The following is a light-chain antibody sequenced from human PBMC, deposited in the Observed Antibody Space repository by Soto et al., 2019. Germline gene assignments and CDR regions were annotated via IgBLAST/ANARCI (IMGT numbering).Light chain of an antibody. CDR3: QQYGSSPWT. Sequence: EIVLTQSPGTVSLSPGERATLSCRASQSVSRSDLAWYQHKPGQAPRLLIYGASSRATGIPDRFSGSGSGTDFTLTISRLEPEDFAVYYCQQYGSSPWTFGQGTKVDIK. V-gene: IGKV3-20*01. CDR1: QSVSRSD. J-gene: IGKJ1*01. CDR2: GAS.